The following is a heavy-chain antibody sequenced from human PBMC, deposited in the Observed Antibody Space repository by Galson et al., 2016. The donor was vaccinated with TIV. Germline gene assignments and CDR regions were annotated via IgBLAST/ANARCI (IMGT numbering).Heavy chain of an antibody. V-gene: IGHV1-69*13. CDR1: GDTFTSYP. J-gene: IGHJ6*02. Sequence: SVKVSCKASGDTFTSYPFNWVRQAPGQGLEWMGGIIPLFGTANYAQKFQGRVTVTADESTSTVYLDLSSLRSEDTAVYHCAKDRNTALDTYHYYYGMDVWGQGTTVTVSS. D-gene: IGHD5-18*01. CDR2: IIPLFGTA. CDR3: AKDRNTALDTYHYYYGMDV.